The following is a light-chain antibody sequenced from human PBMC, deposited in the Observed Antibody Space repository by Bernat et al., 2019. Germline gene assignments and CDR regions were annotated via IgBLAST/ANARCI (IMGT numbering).Light chain of an antibody. CDR2: QDN. CDR1: RLGNKY. V-gene: IGLV3-1*01. J-gene: IGLJ3*02. CDR3: QAWDSNIGV. Sequence: SYDLTQPPSVSVSPGQTVSITCTGVRLGNKYICWYQQKSGQTPVLVIYQDNKRPSGIPERFSGSKSGNTATLTISGTQAVDEADYYCQAWDSNIGVFGGGTKRTVL.